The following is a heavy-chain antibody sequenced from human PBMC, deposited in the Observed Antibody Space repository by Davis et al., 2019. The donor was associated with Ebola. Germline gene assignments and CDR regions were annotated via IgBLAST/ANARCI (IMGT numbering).Heavy chain of an antibody. CDR2: INPSGGST. V-gene: IGHV1-46*01. Sequence: AASVKVSCKASGYTFTSYYMHWVRQAPGQGLEWMGIINPSGGSTSYAQKFQGRVTMTRDTSTSTVYMELRSLRSEDTAVYYCARDREYSGYETYAFDIWGQGAMVTVSS. J-gene: IGHJ3*02. CDR1: GYTFTSYY. CDR3: ARDREYSGYETYAFDI. D-gene: IGHD5-12*01.